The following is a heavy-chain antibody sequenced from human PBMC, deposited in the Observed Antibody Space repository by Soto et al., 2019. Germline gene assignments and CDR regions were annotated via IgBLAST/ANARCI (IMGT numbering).Heavy chain of an antibody. CDR2: ISGSGGST. CDR1: GFTFSSYA. Sequence: GESLKISCAASGFTFSSYAMSWVRQAPGKGLEWVSAISGSGGSTYYADSVKGRFTISRDNSKNTLYLQMNSLRAEDTAVYYCAKDTDSNYYNWFDPWGQGTLVTVSS. J-gene: IGHJ5*02. V-gene: IGHV3-23*01. D-gene: IGHD4-4*01. CDR3: AKDTDSNYYNWFDP.